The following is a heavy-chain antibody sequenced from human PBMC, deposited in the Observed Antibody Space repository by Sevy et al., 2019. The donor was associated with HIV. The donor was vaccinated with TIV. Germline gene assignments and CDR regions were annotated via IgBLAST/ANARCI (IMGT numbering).Heavy chain of an antibody. CDR1: GFTFRNYV. CDR3: AKRVAGALAALDI. J-gene: IGHJ3*02. Sequence: GGSLRLSCAASGFTFRNYVMNWVRQPPGKGLKWVSVISDGGGTTYYADSVKGRFTISRDDSKSTLYLQMNSLRVEDTAVYFCAKRVAGALAALDIWGQWTMVTVS. V-gene: IGHV3-23*01. CDR2: ISDGGGTT. D-gene: IGHD3-10*01.